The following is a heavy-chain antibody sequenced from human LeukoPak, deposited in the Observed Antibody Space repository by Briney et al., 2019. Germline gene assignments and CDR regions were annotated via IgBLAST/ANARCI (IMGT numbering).Heavy chain of an antibody. Sequence: ASVKVSCKASGYTFTSYYMHRVRQAPGQGLEWMGWINPNSGGTNYAQKFQGRVTMTRDTSISTAYMELSRLRSDDTAVYYCARDRTGYSSGWEDNDYWGQGTLVTVSS. V-gene: IGHV1-2*02. J-gene: IGHJ4*02. CDR2: INPNSGGT. CDR1: GYTFTSYY. D-gene: IGHD6-19*01. CDR3: ARDRTGYSSGWEDNDY.